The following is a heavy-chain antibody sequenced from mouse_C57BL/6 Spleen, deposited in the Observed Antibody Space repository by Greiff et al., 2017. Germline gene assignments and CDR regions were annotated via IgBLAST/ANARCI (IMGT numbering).Heavy chain of an antibody. Sequence: QVQLQQPGAELVKPGASVKLSCKASGYTFTSYWMQWVKQRPGQGLEWIGEIDPSDSYTNYNQKFKGKATLTVDTSSSTAYMQLSSLTSEDSAVYYCARSPYDYDGYWYFDVWGTGTTVPVSS. V-gene: IGHV1-50*01. D-gene: IGHD2-4*01. CDR2: IDPSDSYT. CDR1: GYTFTSYW. CDR3: ARSPYDYDGYWYFDV. J-gene: IGHJ1*03.